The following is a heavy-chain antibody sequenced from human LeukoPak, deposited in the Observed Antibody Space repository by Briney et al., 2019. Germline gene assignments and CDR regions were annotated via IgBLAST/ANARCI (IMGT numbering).Heavy chain of an antibody. D-gene: IGHD2-21*02. V-gene: IGHV3-9*03. Sequence: GRSLRLSCAASGFSFEGYAMHWVRQAPGKGLEWVSGISWNSGSIGYAESVKGRFTISRDNAKNSLYLQMNSLRAEDMALYYCAKGSCGGDCSIDYWGQGTLVTVSS. CDR1: GFSFEGYA. CDR2: ISWNSGSI. CDR3: AKGSCGGDCSIDY. J-gene: IGHJ4*02.